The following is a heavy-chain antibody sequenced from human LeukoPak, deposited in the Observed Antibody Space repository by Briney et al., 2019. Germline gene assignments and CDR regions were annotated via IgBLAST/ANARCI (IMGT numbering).Heavy chain of an antibody. CDR2: IYSGGST. Sequence: PGGSLRLSCAASGFTVSSNYMSWVRQAPGKGLEWVSVIYSGGSTYYADSMKGRFTISRDNSKNTMYLQMNSLRAEDTAVYYCAKDRPTWPIDYWGQGTLVTVSS. J-gene: IGHJ4*02. CDR3: AKDRPTWPIDY. V-gene: IGHV3-53*01. D-gene: IGHD5-12*01. CDR1: GFTVSSNY.